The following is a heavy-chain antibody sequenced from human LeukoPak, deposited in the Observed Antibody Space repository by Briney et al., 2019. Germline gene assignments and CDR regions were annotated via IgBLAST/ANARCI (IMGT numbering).Heavy chain of an antibody. D-gene: IGHD4-17*01. CDR1: GGTFSSYA. CDR2: IIPIFGTA. CDR3: ARGGTTVITNYYYYMDV. Sequence: ASVKVSCKASGGTFSSYAISWVRQAPGQGLEWMGGIIPIFGTANYAQKFQGRVTITADESTSTAYMELSSLRSEDTAVYYCARGGTTVITNYYYYMDVWGKGTTVTVSS. V-gene: IGHV1-69*01. J-gene: IGHJ6*03.